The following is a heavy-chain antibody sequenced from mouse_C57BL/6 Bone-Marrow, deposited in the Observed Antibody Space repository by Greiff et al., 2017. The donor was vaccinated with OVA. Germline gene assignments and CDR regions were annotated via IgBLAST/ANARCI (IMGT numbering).Heavy chain of an antibody. CDR1: GFNIKDDY. Sequence: VQLQQSGAELVRPGASVKLSCTASGFNIKDDYMHWVKQRPEQGLEWIGWIDPENGDTEYASKFQGKATITADTSSNTAYLQLSSLTSEDTAVYYCTYYSNYVEGYYAMDYWGQGTSVTVSS. CDR3: TYYSNYVEGYYAMDY. CDR2: IDPENGDT. V-gene: IGHV14-4*01. D-gene: IGHD2-5*01. J-gene: IGHJ4*01.